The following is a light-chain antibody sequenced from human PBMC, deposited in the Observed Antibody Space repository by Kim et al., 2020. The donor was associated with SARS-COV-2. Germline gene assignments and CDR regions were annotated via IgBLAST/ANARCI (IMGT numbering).Light chain of an antibody. CDR2: GKN. J-gene: IGLJ2*01. V-gene: IGLV3-19*01. CDR3: KSRDSSGNVV. CDR1: SLRIYY. Sequence: SSELTQDPAVSVALGQTVRITCQGDSLRIYYASWYQQKPGQAPVLVIYGKNNRPSGIPDRFSGSSAGNTASLTSTGARADGESDDACKSRDSSGNVVLGG.